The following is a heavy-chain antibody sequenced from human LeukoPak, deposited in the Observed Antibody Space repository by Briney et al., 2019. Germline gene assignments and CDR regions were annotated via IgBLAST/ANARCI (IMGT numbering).Heavy chain of an antibody. D-gene: IGHD6-13*01. V-gene: IGHV3-48*03. CDR1: GYSFNNYE. CDR2: ISGGATHI. CDR3: ARVYSSSWSRGYFDY. Sequence: PGGSLGLSCEASGYSFNNYEMNWVRQAPGKGLEWVSSISGGATHIYYADSVKGRFTISRDNAKNSLFLQMNSLRAEDSAVYYCARVYSSSWSRGYFDYWGQGTLVTVSS. J-gene: IGHJ4*02.